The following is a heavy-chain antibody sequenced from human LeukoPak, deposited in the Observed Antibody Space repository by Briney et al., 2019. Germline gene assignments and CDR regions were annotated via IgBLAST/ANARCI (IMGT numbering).Heavy chain of an antibody. CDR1: GFTLSPYY. Sequence: PGGALRLSCAASGFTLSPYYMTGVRQAPGKGLDCVSVIYGGGRTHYADSVKGRFTVSRDKSKNTLYLQMNSLRAEDTARYYCARGLGNCTHTTCLLPFDCWGEGTLVTVPS. V-gene: IGHV3-53*01. CDR2: IYGGGRT. CDR3: ARGLGNCTHTTCLLPFDC. J-gene: IGHJ4*02. D-gene: IGHD2-2*01.